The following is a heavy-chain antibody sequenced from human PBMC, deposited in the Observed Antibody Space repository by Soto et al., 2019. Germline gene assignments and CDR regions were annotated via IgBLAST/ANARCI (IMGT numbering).Heavy chain of an antibody. Sequence: KPSETLSLTCTVSGGSISSYYWSWIRQPAGKGLEWIGRIYTSGSTNYNPSLKRRVTMSVDTSKNQFSLKLSSVTAADTAVYYCARDGPAVAGPWVYYYYGMDVWGQGTPVTVYS. CDR2: IYTSGST. J-gene: IGHJ6*02. CDR3: ARDGPAVAGPWVYYYYGMDV. V-gene: IGHV4-4*07. D-gene: IGHD6-19*01. CDR1: GGSISSYY.